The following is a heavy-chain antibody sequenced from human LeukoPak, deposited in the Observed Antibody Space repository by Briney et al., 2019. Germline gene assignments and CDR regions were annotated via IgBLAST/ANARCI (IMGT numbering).Heavy chain of an antibody. Sequence: SGPALVKPTQTLTLTCTFSGFSLSTSGMCVSWIRQPPGKALEWLALIDWDDDKYYSTSLKTRLTISKDTSKNQVVLTMTNMDPVDTATYCCARMVYYGSGSYYSWFDPWGQGTLVTVSS. J-gene: IGHJ5*02. CDR2: IDWDDDK. D-gene: IGHD3-10*01. CDR1: GFSLSTSGMC. CDR3: ARMVYYGSGSYYSWFDP. V-gene: IGHV2-70*01.